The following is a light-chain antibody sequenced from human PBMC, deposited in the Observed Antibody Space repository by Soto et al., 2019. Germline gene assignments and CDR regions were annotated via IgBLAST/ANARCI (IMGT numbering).Light chain of an antibody. CDR1: GSDVGGYNY. CDR2: HVV. J-gene: IGLJ2*01. CDR3: CSYADGQTLA. V-gene: IGLV2-11*01. Sequence: QSALTQPASVSGSPGQSITISCTGTGSDVGGYNYVSWYQQHPGKAPKLLIYHVVQRPSGVPDRFSGSKSGTTASLIISGLQAEDEADYFCCSYADGQTLAFGGGTKLTVL.